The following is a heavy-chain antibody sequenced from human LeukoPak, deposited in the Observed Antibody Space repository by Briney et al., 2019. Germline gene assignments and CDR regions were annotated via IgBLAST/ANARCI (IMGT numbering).Heavy chain of an antibody. CDR1: GGTFSSYA. CDR3: AREVYSSGSGFDP. D-gene: IGHD6-19*01. V-gene: IGHV1-69*04. Sequence: SVKVSCKASGGTFSSYAISWVRQAPGQGLEWMGRIIPILGIANYAQKFQGRVTITADKSTSTAYMELSSLRSEDTAVYYCAREVYSSGSGFDPWGQGTLVTVSS. J-gene: IGHJ5*02. CDR2: IIPILGIA.